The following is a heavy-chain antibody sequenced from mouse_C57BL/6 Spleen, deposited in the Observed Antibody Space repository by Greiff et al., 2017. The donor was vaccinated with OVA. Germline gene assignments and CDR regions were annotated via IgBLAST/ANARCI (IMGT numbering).Heavy chain of an antibody. CDR3: ARDTSEDYYAMDY. J-gene: IGHJ4*01. V-gene: IGHV5-4*01. Sequence: EVQVVESGGGLVKPGGSLKLSCAASGFTFSSYAMSWVRQTPEKRLEWVATISDGGSYTYYPDNVKGRFTISRDNAKNNLYLQMSHLKSEDTAMYYCARDTSEDYYAMDYWGQGTSVTVSS. D-gene: IGHD6-1*01. CDR1: GFTFSSYA. CDR2: ISDGGSYT.